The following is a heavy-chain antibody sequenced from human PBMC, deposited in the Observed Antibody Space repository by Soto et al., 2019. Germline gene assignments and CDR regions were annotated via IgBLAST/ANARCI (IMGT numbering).Heavy chain of an antibody. J-gene: IGHJ4*02. Sequence: QAQLQESGPGLVKPSETLSLTCTVSGGSITSKXWNWFRQSPEKGLEWIGYIDHSGTTNYNPSLISRVTISADTPKNQFSLNLSSVTAADTAMYYCATGGGWLPDKWGQGTLVTVSS. CDR3: ATGGGWLPDK. D-gene: IGHD5-12*01. CDR2: IDHSGTT. CDR1: GGSITSKX. V-gene: IGHV4-59*01.